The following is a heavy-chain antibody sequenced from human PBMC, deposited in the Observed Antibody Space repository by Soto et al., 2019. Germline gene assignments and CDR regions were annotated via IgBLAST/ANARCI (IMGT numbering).Heavy chain of an antibody. CDR2: ISGNNGAT. V-gene: IGHV1-18*04. Sequence: QVQLMQSGTEVKKPGASVKVSCKASGYTFANYGISWVRQAPGQGVEWMGWISGNNGATNYAPKIQGRVTMNIDTSADTAYMDLRSRRSDNTAVYFCARDLKYSRINGNWFDSWGQGTLVTVSS. CDR1: GYTFANYG. CDR3: ARDLKYSRINGNWFDS. J-gene: IGHJ5*01. D-gene: IGHD2-15*01.